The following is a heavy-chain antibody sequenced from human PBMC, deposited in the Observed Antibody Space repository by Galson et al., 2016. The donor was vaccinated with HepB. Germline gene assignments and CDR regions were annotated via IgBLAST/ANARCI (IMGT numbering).Heavy chain of an antibody. V-gene: IGHV3-7*04. CDR2: IKYDGSEK. CDR3: AQDLNWGAYWGQGALVTVYSGSAFHI. D-gene: IGHD7-27*01. CDR1: GFTFSTYW. J-gene: IGHJ3*02. Sequence: SLRLSCAVSGFTFSTYWMTWVRQAPGKGLECVANIKYDGSEKHYVDSVKGQFTISRDNAKNTLYLQMDSLRAEDTAVYYCAQDLNWGAYWGQGALVTVYSGSAFHIAGQGTMVTVSS.